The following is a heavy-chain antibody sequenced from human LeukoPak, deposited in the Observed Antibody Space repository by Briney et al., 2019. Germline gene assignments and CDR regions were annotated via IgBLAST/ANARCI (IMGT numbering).Heavy chain of an antibody. V-gene: IGHV3-53*05. D-gene: IGHD3-9*01. CDR3: AKDRAPHYDILTGSKNWFDP. CDR1: GFTVSSNY. J-gene: IGHJ5*02. Sequence: GGSLRLSCAASGFTVSSNYMSWARQAPGKGLEWVSVIYSGGSTYYADSVKGRFTISRDNSKNTLYLQMNSLRAEDTALYYCAKDRAPHYDILTGSKNWFDPWGQGTLVTVSS. CDR2: IYSGGST.